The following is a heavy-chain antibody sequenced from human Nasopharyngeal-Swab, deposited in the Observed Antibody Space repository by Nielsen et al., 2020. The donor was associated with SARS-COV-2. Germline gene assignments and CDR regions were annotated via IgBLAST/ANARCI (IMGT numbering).Heavy chain of an antibody. CDR1: GFTFSSYA. CDR3: ARGGVGSYHRLVDDY. V-gene: IGHV3-30-3*01. CDR2: ISYDGSNK. J-gene: IGHJ4*02. D-gene: IGHD1-26*01. Sequence: GESLKISCAASGFTFSSYAMHWVRQAPGKGLEWVAVISYDGSNKYYADSVKGRFTISRDNSKNTLYLQMNILRAEDTAVYYCARGGVGSYHRLVDDYWGQGTLVTVSS.